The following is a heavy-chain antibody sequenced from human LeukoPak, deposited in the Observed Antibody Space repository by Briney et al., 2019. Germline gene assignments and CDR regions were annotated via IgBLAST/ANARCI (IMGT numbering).Heavy chain of an antibody. CDR3: ARKQTGTMYDV. V-gene: IGHV4-39*07. J-gene: IGHJ4*02. CDR1: GGSISSSSYY. Sequence: SETLSLTCIVPGGSISSSSYYWAWIRQSPGKGLEWIGTFASGGSAYYNPSLTSRVSISKDTSANQFSLRLYSVTAADTAVYYCARKQTGTMYDVWGQGTQVTVSS. D-gene: IGHD1-7*01. CDR2: FASGGSA.